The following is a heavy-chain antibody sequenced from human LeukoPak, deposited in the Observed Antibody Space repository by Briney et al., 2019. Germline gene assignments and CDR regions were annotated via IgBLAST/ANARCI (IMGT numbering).Heavy chain of an antibody. CDR2: FYYSGST. Sequence: SETLSLTCTVSGGSISSSSYYWGWIRQPPGKGLEWIGSFYYSGSTYYNPSLKSRVTISVDTSKNQFSLKLSSVTAADTAVYYCAREPSPLRYYYMDVWGKGTTVTVSS. CDR1: GGSISSSSYY. V-gene: IGHV4-39*07. J-gene: IGHJ6*03. CDR3: AREPSPLRYYYMDV. D-gene: IGHD2-2*01.